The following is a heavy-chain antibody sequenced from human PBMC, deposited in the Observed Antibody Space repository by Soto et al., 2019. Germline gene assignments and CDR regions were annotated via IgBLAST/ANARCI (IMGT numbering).Heavy chain of an antibody. Sequence: SSQIGSTYYNPSLKSRVTISVDRSKNQFSLKLSSVTAADTAVYYCARSQGRVVVGNWFDPWGQGTLVTVSS. V-gene: IGHV4-30-2*01. CDR2: SSQIGST. D-gene: IGHD2-21*01. CDR3: ARSQGRVVVGNWFDP. J-gene: IGHJ5*02.